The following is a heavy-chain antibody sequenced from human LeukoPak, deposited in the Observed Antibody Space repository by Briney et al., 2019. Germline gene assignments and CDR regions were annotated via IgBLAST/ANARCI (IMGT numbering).Heavy chain of an antibody. CDR2: INPNSGGT. CDR1: GYTFTGYY. V-gene: IGHV1-2*04. D-gene: IGHD6-6*01. Sequence: GASVKVSCKASGYTFTGYYMHRVRQAPGQGLEWMGWINPNSGGTNYAQKFQGWVTMTRDTSISTAYMELSRLRSDDTAVYYCARGLGSSSSMDVWGQGTTVTVSS. CDR3: ARGLGSSSSMDV. J-gene: IGHJ6*02.